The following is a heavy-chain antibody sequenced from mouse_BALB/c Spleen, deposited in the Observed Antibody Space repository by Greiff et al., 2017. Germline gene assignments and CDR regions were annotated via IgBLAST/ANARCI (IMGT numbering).Heavy chain of an antibody. Sequence: EVKLQESGPGLVKPSQSLSLTCTATGYSITSDYAWNWIRQFPGNKLEWMGYISYSGSTSYNPSLKCRISITRDTSKNQFFLQLNSVTTEDTATYYCAREYYDYDGRVFDYWGQGTTLTVSS. J-gene: IGHJ2*01. CDR3: AREYYDYDGRVFDY. V-gene: IGHV3-2*02. D-gene: IGHD2-4*01. CDR2: ISYSGST. CDR1: GYSITSDYA.